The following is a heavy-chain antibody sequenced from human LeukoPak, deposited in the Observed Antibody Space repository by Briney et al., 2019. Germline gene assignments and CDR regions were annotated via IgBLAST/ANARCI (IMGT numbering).Heavy chain of an antibody. CDR2: LSDTGTT. CDR3: ARRDHTGRSHAWFDP. J-gene: IGHJ5*02. CDR1: GGSVSTISHF. D-gene: IGHD1-14*01. V-gene: IGHV4-39*01. Sequence: SETLSLTCTVSGGSVSTISHFWDWVRQPPGKGLEWIVSLSDTGTTYYNPSLESRVTMSVDTSKNQFSLKLSFVTAADTAVYYCARRDHTGRSHAWFDPWGQGTLVTVSS.